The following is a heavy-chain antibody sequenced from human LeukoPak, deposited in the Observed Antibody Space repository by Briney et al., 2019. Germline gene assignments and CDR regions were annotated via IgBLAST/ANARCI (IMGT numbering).Heavy chain of an antibody. V-gene: IGHV1-69*04. J-gene: IGHJ4*02. D-gene: IGHD3-22*01. Sequence: GASVKVSCKASGYTFTSYDISWVRQAPGQGLEWMERIIPILGIANYAQKFQGRVTITADKSTSTAYMELSSLRSEDTAVYYCAKAYDGSGYYPYYFDYWGQGTLVTVSS. CDR3: AKAYDGSGYYPYYFDY. CDR2: IIPILGIA. CDR1: GYTFTSYD.